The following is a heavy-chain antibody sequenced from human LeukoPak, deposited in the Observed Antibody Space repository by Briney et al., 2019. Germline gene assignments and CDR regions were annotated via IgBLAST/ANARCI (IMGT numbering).Heavy chain of an antibody. CDR1: GGSFSGYY. J-gene: IGHJ5*02. CDR3: ARGLRFGEKTTRGYNWFDP. D-gene: IGHD3-10*01. V-gene: IGHV4-34*01. Sequence: SETLSLTCAVYGGSFSGYYWSWIRQPPGKGLEWIGEINHSGSTNYDPSLKSRVTISVDTSKNQFSLKLSSVTAADTAVYYCARGLRFGEKTTRGYNWFDPWGQGTLVTVSS. CDR2: INHSGST.